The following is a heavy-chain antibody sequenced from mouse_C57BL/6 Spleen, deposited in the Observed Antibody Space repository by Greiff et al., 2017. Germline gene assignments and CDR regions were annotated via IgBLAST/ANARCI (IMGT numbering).Heavy chain of an antibody. J-gene: IGHJ4*01. Sequence: EVQLQQSGPGMVKPSQSLSLTCTVTGYSITSGYDWHWIRHFPGNKLEWMGYISYSGSTNYNPSLKSRISITHDTSKNHFFLKLNSVTTEDTATYYCARGGYYVAMDYWGQGTSVTVSS. V-gene: IGHV3-1*01. CDR1: GYSITSGYD. CDR3: ARGGYYVAMDY. D-gene: IGHD2-3*01. CDR2: ISYSGST.